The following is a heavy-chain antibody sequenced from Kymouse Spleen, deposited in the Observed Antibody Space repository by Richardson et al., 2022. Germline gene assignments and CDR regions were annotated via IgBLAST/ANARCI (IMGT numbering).Heavy chain of an antibody. J-gene: IGHJ4*02. CDR3: ARGDTAMATDY. CDR1: GGSFSGYY. V-gene: IGHV4-34*01. D-gene: IGHD5-18,IGHD5-18*01. CDR2: INHSGST. Sequence: QVQLQQWGAGLLKPSETLSLTCAVYGGSFSGYYWSWIRQPPGKGLEWIGEINHSGSTNYNPSLKSRVTISVDTSKNQFSLKLSSVTAADTAVYYCARGDTAMATDYWGQGTLVTVSS.